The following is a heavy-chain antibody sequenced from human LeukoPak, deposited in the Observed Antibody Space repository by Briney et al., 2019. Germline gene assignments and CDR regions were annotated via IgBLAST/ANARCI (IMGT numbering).Heavy chain of an antibody. V-gene: IGHV1-2*02. Sequence: ASVTVSCTASGYTFTGYYMHWVRQAPGQGLEWMAWINPNTGGTNYAQKFQGRVTMTRDTSISTAYMELSRLRSDDTAVYYCATFAGEHQAPFDYWGQGTLVTVSS. CDR3: ATFAGEHQAPFDY. J-gene: IGHJ4*02. CDR2: INPNTGGT. D-gene: IGHD1-26*01. CDR1: GYTFTGYY.